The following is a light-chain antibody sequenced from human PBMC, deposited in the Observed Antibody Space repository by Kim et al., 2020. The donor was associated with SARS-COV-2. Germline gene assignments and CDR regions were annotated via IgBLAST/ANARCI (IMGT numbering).Light chain of an antibody. CDR1: SGDIGDSNS. CDR3: CSTSNTLDYV. J-gene: IGLJ1*01. Sequence: GQAITISCSRTSGDIGDSNSVAWYQQHSGGAPRLIIYDVRDRPSGVAARFSGSKSTNMASLTISGLRAEDEADYYCCSTSNTLDYVFGSGTKVTVL. V-gene: IGLV2-14*03. CDR2: DVR.